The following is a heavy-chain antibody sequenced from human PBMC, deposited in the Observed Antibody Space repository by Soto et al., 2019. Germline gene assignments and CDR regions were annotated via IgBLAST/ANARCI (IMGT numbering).Heavy chain of an antibody. D-gene: IGHD3-22*01. J-gene: IGHJ5*02. V-gene: IGHV1-18*04. CDR3: ARDRSPYYYYRSGYLVDP. CDR2: ISAYNGNT. CDR1: GYTFTSYG. Sequence: QVQLVQSGAEVKKPGASVKVSCKASGYTFTSYGISWVRQAPGQGLEWMGWISAYNGNTNYAQKLQGRVTMTTDTSTSTAYMELRSLRYDDTAVYYCARDRSPYYYYRSGYLVDPWCQGTLVTVSS.